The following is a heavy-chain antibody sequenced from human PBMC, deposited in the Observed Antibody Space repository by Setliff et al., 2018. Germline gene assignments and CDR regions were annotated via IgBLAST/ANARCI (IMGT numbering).Heavy chain of an antibody. CDR2: MNIDNGKT. V-gene: IGHV1-3*03. J-gene: IGHJ4*02. CDR3: ARGYCDGIGCPAPLYYFDS. CDR1: GYSFTLYA. Sequence: ASVKVSCKASGYSFTLYAMHWMRQAPGQRLEWMGWMNIDNGKTEYSQESLRDRVTFTRDTFAETAYMELRSLTSDDMAVYYCARGYCDGIGCPAPLYYFDSWGQGTLVTVSS. D-gene: IGHD2-21*01.